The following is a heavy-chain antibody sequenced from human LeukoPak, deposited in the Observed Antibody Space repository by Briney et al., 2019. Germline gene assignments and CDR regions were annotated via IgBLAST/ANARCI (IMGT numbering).Heavy chain of an antibody. V-gene: IGHV4-4*09. D-gene: IGHD3-10*01. Sequence: PSETLSLTCTVSGGSNSSYYWSWIRQPPEKGLEWIGYIYTSGSTNYHPSLKSRVTISVDTSKNQFSLKLNSVTAADTAVYYCARLDRFGANYYYMDVWGKGTSVTVSS. J-gene: IGHJ6*03. CDR2: IYTSGST. CDR1: GGSNSSYY. CDR3: ARLDRFGANYYYMDV.